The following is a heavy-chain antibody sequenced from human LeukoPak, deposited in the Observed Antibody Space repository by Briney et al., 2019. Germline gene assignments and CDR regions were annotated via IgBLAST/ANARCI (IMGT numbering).Heavy chain of an antibody. CDR3: ARAGYSYPYYFDY. CDR1: GGSISSVNW. J-gene: IGHJ4*02. CDR2: IYHSGST. Sequence: SETLSLTCAVSGGSISSVNWWNWVRQPPGKGLELIGEIYHSGSTNYNPSLKGRVTISAGKSKNQFSLKLSSVTAADTAVYYCARAGYSYPYYFDYWGQGTLVTVSS. V-gene: IGHV4-4*02. D-gene: IGHD5-18*01.